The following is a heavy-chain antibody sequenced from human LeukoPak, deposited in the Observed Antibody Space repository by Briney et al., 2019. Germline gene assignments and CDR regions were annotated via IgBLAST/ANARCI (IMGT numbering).Heavy chain of an antibody. CDR2: INHSGST. Sequence: PSETLSLTCAVYGGPFSDYYWSWIRQPPGKGLGWIGKINHSGSTNYSPSLKSRVTISIDTSKNQFSLELNSMTAADTAVYYCARGEGARDGYNYAGPFYFDYWGHGTLVTVSS. V-gene: IGHV4-34*01. CDR3: ARGEGARDGYNYAGPFYFDY. CDR1: GGPFSDYY. J-gene: IGHJ4*01. D-gene: IGHD5-24*01.